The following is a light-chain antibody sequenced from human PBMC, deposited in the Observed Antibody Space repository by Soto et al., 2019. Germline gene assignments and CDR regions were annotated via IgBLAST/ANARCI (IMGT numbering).Light chain of an antibody. CDR1: QSVSSY. CDR2: DAS. Sequence: EIVLTQSPAILSMSPGERATLSGRASQSVSSYFAWYQQKPGQAPRLLIYDASNRATGVPARFSGSGSGTDFTLTISSLQPEDFAVYYCQQRRYWPVTFGQGTKVEIK. V-gene: IGKV3-11*01. CDR3: QQRRYWPVT. J-gene: IGKJ1*01.